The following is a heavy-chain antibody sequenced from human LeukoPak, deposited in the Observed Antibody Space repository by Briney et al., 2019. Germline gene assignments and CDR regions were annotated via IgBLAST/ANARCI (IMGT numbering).Heavy chain of an antibody. CDR1: GGSISSGGYY. J-gene: IGHJ3*02. Sequence: PSQTLSLTCTVSGGSISSGGYYWSWIRQPPGKGLEWIGYIYHSGSTYYNPSLKSRVTISVDRSKNQFSLKLSSVTAADTAVYYCAREGTRRNGAFDIWGQGTMVTVSS. V-gene: IGHV4-30-2*01. CDR2: IYHSGST. D-gene: IGHD1/OR15-1a*01. CDR3: AREGTRRNGAFDI.